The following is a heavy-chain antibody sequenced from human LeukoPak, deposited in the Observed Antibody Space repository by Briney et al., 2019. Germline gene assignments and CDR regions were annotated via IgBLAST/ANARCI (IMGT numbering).Heavy chain of an antibody. CDR2: ISSSGSTI. J-gene: IGHJ4*02. D-gene: IGHD3-22*01. CDR1: GFXXXDYX. CDR3: APYGRNYYDSSKSSHAFDY. Sequence: SGFXXXDYXMSWIRQAPGKGLEWVSYISSSGSTIYYADSVKGRFTISRDNAKNSLYLQMNSLRAEDTAVYYCAPYGRNYYDSSKSSHAFDYWGQGTLVTVSS. V-gene: IGHV3-11*01.